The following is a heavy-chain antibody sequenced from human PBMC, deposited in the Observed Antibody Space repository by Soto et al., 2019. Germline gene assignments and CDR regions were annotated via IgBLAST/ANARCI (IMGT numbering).Heavy chain of an antibody. J-gene: IGHJ5*02. CDR3: ARDPSIAARMSWFDP. CDR1: GGSISGYY. CDR2: IYYSGST. V-gene: IGHV4-59*01. Sequence: PSETLSLTCTVSGGSISGYYWSWIRQPPGKGLEWIGYIYYSGSTNYNPSLKSRVTISVDTSKNQFSLKLSSVTAADTAVYYCARDPSIAARMSWFDPWGQGTLVTVSS. D-gene: IGHD6-6*01.